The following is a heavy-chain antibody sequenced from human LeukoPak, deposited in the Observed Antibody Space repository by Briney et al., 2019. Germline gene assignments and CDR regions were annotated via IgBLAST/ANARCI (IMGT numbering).Heavy chain of an antibody. CDR3: ARAVHYSGTSDQYTGGWYYFDF. CDR1: GGSIYSYY. D-gene: IGHD3-10*01. V-gene: IGHV4-59*01. Sequence: PSETLSLTCTVSGGSIYSYYWSWLRQPPGKGLEWIGNINYSGSTNANPSLKSRATISVDMSRKHFFLDLSSVTAADTAVYYCARAVHYSGTSDQYTGGWYYFDFWGQGTLVTVSS. J-gene: IGHJ4*02. CDR2: INYSGST.